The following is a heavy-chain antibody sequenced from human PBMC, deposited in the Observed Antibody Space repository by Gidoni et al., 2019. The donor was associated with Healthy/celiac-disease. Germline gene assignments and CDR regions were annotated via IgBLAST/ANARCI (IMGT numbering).Heavy chain of an antibody. CDR3: ARGLSKPVVAGNRYSSSWYYFDY. D-gene: IGHD6-13*01. J-gene: IGHJ4*02. Sequence: QVQLVQSGAAVKKPGASVKVSCKASVYTFTRYYMHWLRQAPGQGLEWMGIINPSGGSTSYAQKFQGRVTMTRDTSTSTVYMELSSLRSEDTAVYYCARGLSKPVVAGNRYSSSWYYFDYWGQGTLVTVSS. CDR1: VYTFTRYY. CDR2: INPSGGST. V-gene: IGHV1-46*01.